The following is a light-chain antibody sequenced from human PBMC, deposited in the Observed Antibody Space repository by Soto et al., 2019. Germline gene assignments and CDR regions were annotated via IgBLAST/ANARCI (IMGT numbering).Light chain of an antibody. V-gene: IGKV4-1*01. Sequence: IVMTQSPDSLAVSLGERATINCRSNQSVFYSPNNKNYLAWYQQKPGQPPKLLIYWASNRESGVPDRFSGSGSETDFNLTISSLQAEDVAVYYCQQYYSSYITFGQGTRLEIK. CDR1: QSVFYSPNNKNY. CDR3: QQYYSSYIT. J-gene: IGKJ5*01. CDR2: WAS.